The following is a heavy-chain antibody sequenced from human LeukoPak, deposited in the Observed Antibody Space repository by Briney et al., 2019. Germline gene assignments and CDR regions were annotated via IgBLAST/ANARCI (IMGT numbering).Heavy chain of an antibody. CDR2: ISGSSSYI. CDR1: GFTFSSYT. Sequence: PGGSLRLSCAASGFTFSSYTMNWVRQAPGKGLEWLSSISGSSSYIYYADSVKGRFTISRDNAKNSLYLQMNSLRAEDTAVYYCARDGSNAYYPTIWGQGTMVTVSS. J-gene: IGHJ3*02. D-gene: IGHD1-26*01. CDR3: ARDGSNAYYPTI. V-gene: IGHV3-21*01.